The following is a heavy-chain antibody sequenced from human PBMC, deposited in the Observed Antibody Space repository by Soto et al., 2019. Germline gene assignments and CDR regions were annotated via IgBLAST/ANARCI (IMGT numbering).Heavy chain of an antibody. CDR2: ISYDGSNK. V-gene: IGHV3-30-3*01. J-gene: IGHJ4*02. Sequence: GGSLRLSCAASGFTFSSYAMHWFRQAPGKGLEWVAAISYDGSNKYYVDSVKGRFTISRDNSKNTLYLQMNSLRAEDTAVYYCARGPSSLTRFDYWGQGTLVTVSS. D-gene: IGHD2-2*01. CDR3: ARGPSSLTRFDY. CDR1: GFTFSSYA.